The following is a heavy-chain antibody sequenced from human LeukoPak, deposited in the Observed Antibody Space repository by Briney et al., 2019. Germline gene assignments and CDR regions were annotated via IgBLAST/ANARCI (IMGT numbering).Heavy chain of an antibody. J-gene: IGHJ4*02. V-gene: IGHV1-46*01. CDR2: INPSGGST. CDR3: ARVGSGYDLPTDY. CDR1: GYTFTSYY. D-gene: IGHD5-12*01. Sequence: GASVKVSCMASGYTFTSYYMHWVRQAPGQGLEWMGIINPSGGSTSYAQKFQGRVTMPRDTSTSTVYMELSSLRAEDTAVYYCARVGSGYDLPTDYWGQGTLVTVSS.